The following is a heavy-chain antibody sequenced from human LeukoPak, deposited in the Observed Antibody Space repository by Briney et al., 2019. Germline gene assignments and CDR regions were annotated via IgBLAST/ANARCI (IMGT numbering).Heavy chain of an antibody. CDR2: FDPEDGET. CDR3: ATRTGGGYYY. V-gene: IGHV1-24*01. J-gene: IGHJ4*02. D-gene: IGHD2-21*01. Sequence: ASVKVSCKVSGYTLTELSMHWVRQAPGKGLEWMGGFDPEDGETIYAQKFQGRVTMTEVTSTDTAYMELSSLRSEDTAVYYCATRTGGGYYYWGQGTLVTVSS. CDR1: GYTLTELS.